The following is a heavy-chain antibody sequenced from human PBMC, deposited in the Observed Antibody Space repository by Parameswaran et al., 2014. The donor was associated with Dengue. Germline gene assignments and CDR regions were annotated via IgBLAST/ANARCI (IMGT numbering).Heavy chain of an antibody. D-gene: IGHD1-7*01. V-gene: IGHV1-69*04. Sequence: WARQAPGQGLEWMGRIIPILGIANYAQKFQGRVTITADKSTSTAYMELSSLRSEDTAVYYCARGDNWNYVSFDIWGQGTMVTVSS. J-gene: IGHJ3*02. CDR3: ARGDNWNYVSFDI. CDR2: IIPILGIA.